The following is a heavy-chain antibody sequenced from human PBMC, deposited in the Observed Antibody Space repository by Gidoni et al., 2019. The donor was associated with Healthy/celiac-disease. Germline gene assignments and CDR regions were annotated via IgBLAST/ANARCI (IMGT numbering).Heavy chain of an antibody. D-gene: IGHD3-3*01. CDR2: ISYDGSNE. J-gene: IGHJ6*02. Sequence: QVQLVESGGVVDQPGRPLRRSCAASGFTVRRYPLPWVRQAPGKGLAWVAVISYDGSNEYYADSVKCRFTISRDYSENTLYLQMNSLRTEDTAVYYCARDESGYYGAVVWYYYGMDVWGQGTTVTVSS. V-gene: IGHV3-30-3*01. CDR1: GFTVRRYP. CDR3: ARDESGYYGAVVWYYYGMDV.